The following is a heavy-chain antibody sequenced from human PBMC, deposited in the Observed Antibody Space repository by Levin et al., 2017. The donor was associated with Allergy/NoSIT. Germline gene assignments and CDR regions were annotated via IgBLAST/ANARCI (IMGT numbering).Heavy chain of an antibody. CDR3: ARQFPYCSSTSCAMPNKYNWFDP. V-gene: IGHV1-2*04. Sequence: PTASVKVSCKASGYTFTGYYMHWVRQAPGQGLEWMGWINPNSGGTNYAQKFQGWVTMTRDTSISTAYMELSRLRSDDTAVYYCARQFPYCSSTSCAMPNKYNWFDPWGQGTLVTVSS. J-gene: IGHJ5*02. CDR1: GYTFTGYY. CDR2: INPNSGGT. D-gene: IGHD2-2*01.